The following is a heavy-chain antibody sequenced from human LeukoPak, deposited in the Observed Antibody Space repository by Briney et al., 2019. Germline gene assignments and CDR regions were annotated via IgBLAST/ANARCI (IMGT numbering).Heavy chain of an antibody. V-gene: IGHV4-61*09. CDR3: ARDPTYFDTSGHYYRPFDI. D-gene: IGHD3-22*01. CDR2: IFTTGPG. J-gene: IGHJ3*02. CDR1: GASINSSPYY. Sequence: SETLSLTCSVSGASINSSPYYWTWIRQPAGKGLEWIGHIFTTGPGSYNPSLRSRVTISRDTSKNEFSLSLNSVTAADTAVYYCARDPTYFDTSGHYYRPFDIWGQGTMVTVSS.